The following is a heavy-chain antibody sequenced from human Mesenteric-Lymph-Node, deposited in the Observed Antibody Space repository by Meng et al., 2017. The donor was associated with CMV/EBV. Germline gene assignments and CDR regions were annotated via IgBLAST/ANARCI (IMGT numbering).Heavy chain of an antibody. CDR2: ISSSGSSI. V-gene: IGHV3-21*01. CDR1: SFTFNTCS. J-gene: IGHJ2*01. CDR3: AIAYYYGSGIDWYFDL. Sequence: SSFTFNTCSWIWVRQAPGKGLVSVSSISSSGSSIYYADSVQCPFTISRDNAKISLYLQMNSLRADATAVYYCAIAYYYGSGIDWYFDLWGRGTLVTVSS. D-gene: IGHD3-10*01.